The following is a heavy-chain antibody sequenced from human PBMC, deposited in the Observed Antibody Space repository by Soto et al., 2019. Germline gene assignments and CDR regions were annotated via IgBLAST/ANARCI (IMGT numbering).Heavy chain of an antibody. CDR3: TRGPRPISTGTGAY. V-gene: IGHV3-74*01. D-gene: IGHD3-10*01. Sequence: PGGSLRLSCAASGFIFKRYWLHWVRQRPGKGLVWISRSYNDDSYSDYADSVSGRFTISRDNFNDTLYPQMNTLSAEDSGVYYCTRGPRPISTGTGAYWGQGTQVTVSS. CDR2: SYNDDSYS. J-gene: IGHJ4*02. CDR1: GFIFKRYW.